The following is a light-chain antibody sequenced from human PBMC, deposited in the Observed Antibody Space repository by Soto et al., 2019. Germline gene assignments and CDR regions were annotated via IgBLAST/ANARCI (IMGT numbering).Light chain of an antibody. Sequence: EIVLTQSPGTLSLSPGDRATLSCRASQSVSSTYLAWYQQKPGQAPRLLIYDASSRATGIPDRFSGSGSGPDFTLTISRLEPEDFAVYYCQQYGSSPGLFTFGPGTKVDIK. J-gene: IGKJ3*01. CDR2: DAS. V-gene: IGKV3-20*01. CDR1: QSVSSTY. CDR3: QQYGSSPGLFT.